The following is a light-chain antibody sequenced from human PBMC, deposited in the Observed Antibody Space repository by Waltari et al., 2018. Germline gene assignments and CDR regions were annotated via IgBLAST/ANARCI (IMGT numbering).Light chain of an antibody. V-gene: IGLV1-51*01. Sequence: QSVLTQPPSMSAAPGQKVTISCSGSSSNIGNYYVSWYHQLPGAAPKLLIYDNNNRPSGIPDRFSASKSGMSATLDITGLQIGDEADYYCATWDNGLTAVVFGGGTKLTVL. CDR1: SSNIGNYY. CDR3: ATWDNGLTAVV. CDR2: DNN. J-gene: IGLJ2*01.